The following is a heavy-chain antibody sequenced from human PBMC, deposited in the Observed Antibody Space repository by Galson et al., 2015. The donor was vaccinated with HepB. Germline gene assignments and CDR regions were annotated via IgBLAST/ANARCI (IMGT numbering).Heavy chain of an antibody. J-gene: IGHJ6*02. Sequence: SLRLSCAASGFTFSGSGIHWVRLASGKGLEWVGRIRNRANNYATAYAASVRGRFTVSRDDSKNTAYLQMNSLKTEDTAVYYCTRPGYGSSWFWDYSPGMDIWGQGTTVIVS. CDR2: IRNRANNYAT. CDR1: GFTFSGSG. V-gene: IGHV3-73*01. D-gene: IGHD6-13*01. CDR3: TRPGYGSSWFWDYSPGMDI.